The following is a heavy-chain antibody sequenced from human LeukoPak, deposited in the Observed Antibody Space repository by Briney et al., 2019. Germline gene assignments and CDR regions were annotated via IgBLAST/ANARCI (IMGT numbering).Heavy chain of an antibody. CDR2: ISSSGSTI. Sequence: GGSLRLSCAASGFTFSDHYMSWIRQAPGKGLEWVSYISSSGSTIYYADSVKGRFTISRDNAKNSLYLQMNSLRAEDTAVYYCARDIVVVVAATWDYYGMDVWGQGTTVTVSS. CDR1: GFTFSDHY. CDR3: ARDIVVVVAATWDYYGMDV. V-gene: IGHV3-11*01. J-gene: IGHJ6*02. D-gene: IGHD2-15*01.